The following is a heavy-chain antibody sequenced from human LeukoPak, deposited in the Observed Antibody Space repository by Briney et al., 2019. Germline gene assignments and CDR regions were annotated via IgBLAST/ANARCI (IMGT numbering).Heavy chain of an antibody. CDR2: IYYSGST. V-gene: IGHV4-59*08. CDR1: GGSISSYY. Sequence: PSETLSLTCTVSGGSISSYYWSWIRQPPGKGLEWIGYIYYSGSTNYNPSLKSRVTISVDTSKNQFSLKLSSVTAADTAVYYCARGFVVVVVAARTYYYYYGMDVWGQGTTVTVSS. CDR3: ARGFVVVVVAARTYYYYYGMDV. D-gene: IGHD2-15*01. J-gene: IGHJ6*02.